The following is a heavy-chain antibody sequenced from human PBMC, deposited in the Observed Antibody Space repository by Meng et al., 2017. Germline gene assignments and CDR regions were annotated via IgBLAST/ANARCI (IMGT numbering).Heavy chain of an antibody. CDR3: AREIAVAAHYYWYFDL. CDR2: INRSGST. D-gene: IGHD6-19*01. J-gene: IGHJ2*01. V-gene: IGHV4-34*02. Sequence: QVHLQQWVAGLLKPSETLSLTCAVYGGSFSGYYWSWIRQPPGKGLEWIGEINRSGSTNYNPSLKSRVTISVDTSKNQFSLKLNSVTAADTAVYYCAREIAVAAHYYWYFDLWGRGTLVTVSS. CDR1: GGSFSGYY.